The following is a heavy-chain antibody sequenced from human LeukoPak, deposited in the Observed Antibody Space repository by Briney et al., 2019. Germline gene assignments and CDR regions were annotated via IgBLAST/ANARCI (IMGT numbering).Heavy chain of an antibody. V-gene: IGHV1-8*03. D-gene: IGHD6-6*01. CDR2: MNPNSGNT. CDR1: GYTFTSYD. J-gene: IGHJ6*03. Sequence: ASVKVSCKASGYTFTSYDINWVRQATGQGLEWIGWMNPNSGNTGYAQKFQGRVTITRNTSISTAYMELSSLRSEDTAVYYCARAYSSSWPYYYYYMDVWGKGTTVTVSS. CDR3: ARAYSSSWPYYYYYMDV.